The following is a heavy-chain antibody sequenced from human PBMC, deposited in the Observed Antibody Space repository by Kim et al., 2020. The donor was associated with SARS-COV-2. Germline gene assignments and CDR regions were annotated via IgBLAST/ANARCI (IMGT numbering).Heavy chain of an antibody. J-gene: IGHJ6*02. CDR1: GGSFSGYY. CDR3: ARRAPVYYDILTGFSVGGMDV. D-gene: IGHD3-9*01. CDR2: INHSGST. V-gene: IGHV4-34*01. Sequence: SETLSLTCAVYGGSFSGYYWSWIRQPPGKGLEWIGEINHSGSTNYNPSLKSRVTISVDTSKNQFSLKLSSVNAADTAVYYCARRAPVYYDILTGFSVGGMDVWGQGTTVTVSS.